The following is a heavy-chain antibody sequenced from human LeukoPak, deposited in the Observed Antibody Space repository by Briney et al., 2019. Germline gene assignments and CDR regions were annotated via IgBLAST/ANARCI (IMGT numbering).Heavy chain of an antibody. CDR3: ARRYENYDFWSGPLTTEYYFDY. CDR1: GYTFTSYG. D-gene: IGHD3-3*01. CDR2: ISAYNGDT. V-gene: IGHV1-18*01. J-gene: IGHJ4*02. Sequence: ASVKVSCKASGYTFTSYGISWVRQAPGQGLEWMGWISAYNGDTHYAQKLQGRVTMTTDTSTSTAYMELRSLRSDDTAVYYCARRYENYDFWSGPLTTEYYFDYWGQGTLVTVSS.